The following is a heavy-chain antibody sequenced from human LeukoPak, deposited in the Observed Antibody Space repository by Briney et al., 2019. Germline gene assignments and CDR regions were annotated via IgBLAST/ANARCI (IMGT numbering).Heavy chain of an antibody. D-gene: IGHD5-18*01. CDR3: ARHAPPGEDTAIPPSGMDV. J-gene: IGHJ6*02. Sequence: PSETLSLTCTVSGGSISSGGYYWSWIRQPPGKGLEWIGYIYYSGSTNYNPSLKSRVTISVDTSKNQFSLKLSSVTAADTAVYYCARHAPPGEDTAIPPSGMDVWGQGTTVTVSS. V-gene: IGHV4-61*08. CDR2: IYYSGST. CDR1: GGSISSGGYY.